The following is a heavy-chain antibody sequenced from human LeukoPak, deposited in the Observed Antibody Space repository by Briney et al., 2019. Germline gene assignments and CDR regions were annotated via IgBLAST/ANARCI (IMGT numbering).Heavy chain of an antibody. J-gene: IGHJ5*02. CDR3: ARGRSYCSGGSCYVSSNWFDP. Sequence: PGGSLRLSCAASEFSVGSNYMTWVRQAPGKGLEWVSLIYSGGSTYYADSVKGRFTISRDNSKNTLYLQMNSLRAEDTAVYYRARGRSYCSGGSCYVSSNWFDPWGQGTLVTVSS. CDR2: IYSGGST. CDR1: EFSVGSNY. D-gene: IGHD2-15*01. V-gene: IGHV3-53*01.